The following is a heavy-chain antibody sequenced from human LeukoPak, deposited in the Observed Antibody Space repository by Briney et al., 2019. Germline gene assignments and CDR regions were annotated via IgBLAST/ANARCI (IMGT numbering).Heavy chain of an antibody. J-gene: IGHJ6*03. V-gene: IGHV4-4*07. CDR1: GGSISSYY. Sequence: SETLSLTCIVSGGSISSYYWSWIRQPAGKGLEWIGRIYSSGRTNYNASLKSRVTMSVDTSKNQFSLKLSSVTAADTAVYYCARGGGIPDPDYYYYYYMDVWGKGTTLTVSS. CDR2: IYSSGRT. D-gene: IGHD2-2*02. CDR3: ARGGGIPDPDYYYYYYMDV.